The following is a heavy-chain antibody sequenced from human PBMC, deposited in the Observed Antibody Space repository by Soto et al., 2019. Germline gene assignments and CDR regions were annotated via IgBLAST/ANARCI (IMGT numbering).Heavy chain of an antibody. CDR2: ISSSSSTI. CDR1: GFTFSSYS. D-gene: IGHD3-22*01. CDR3: ARGPSTQRGESSGIVDF. J-gene: IGHJ4*02. Sequence: PGGSLRLSCAASGFTFSSYSMNWVRQAPGKGLEWVSYISSSSSTIYYADSVKGRFTISRDNAKNSLYLQMNSLRAEDTAVYYCARGPSTQRGESSGIVDFWGQGTLVTVSS. V-gene: IGHV3-48*01.